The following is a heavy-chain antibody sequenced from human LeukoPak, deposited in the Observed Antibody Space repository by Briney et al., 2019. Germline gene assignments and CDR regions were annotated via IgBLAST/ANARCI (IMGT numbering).Heavy chain of an antibody. CDR1: GGSISSYF. CDR3: ARDPGGRGPDY. CDR2: IYYSGST. D-gene: IGHD3-10*01. J-gene: IGHJ4*02. V-gene: IGHV4-59*01. Sequence: KTSETLSLTCTVSGGSISSYFWSWIRQPPGKGLEWIGYIYYSGSTNYNPSLKSRVTISVDTSKNQFSLKLTSVTAADTAVYYCARDPGGRGPDYWGQGTLVTVSS.